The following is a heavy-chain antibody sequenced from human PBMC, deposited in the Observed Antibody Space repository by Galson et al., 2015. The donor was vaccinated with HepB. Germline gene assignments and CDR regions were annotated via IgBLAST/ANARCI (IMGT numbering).Heavy chain of an antibody. J-gene: IGHJ3*02. CDR1: GGAFSSYA. D-gene: IGHD3-22*01. CDR3: ARGITMIVVDAFDI. V-gene: IGHV1-69*13. Sequence: SVKVSCKASGGAFSSYAISWVRQAPGQGLEWMGGIIPIFGTANYAQKFQGRVTITADESTSTAYMELSSLRSEDTAVYYCARGITMIVVDAFDIWGQGTMVTVSS. CDR2: IIPIFGTA.